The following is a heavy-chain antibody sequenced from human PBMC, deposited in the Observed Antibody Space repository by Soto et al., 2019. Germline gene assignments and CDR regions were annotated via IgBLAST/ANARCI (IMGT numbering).Heavy chain of an antibody. J-gene: IGHJ4*02. Sequence: EVQLVESGGGLIQPGGSLRLSCAVSGFTVSNNYMSWVRQAPGKGLEGVSVIYSGGYTAYGDSVKGRFTISRDNSKNTLFLQRKGRRAADTAFFYWATQRGGGGYWGQGTLVTVSS. CDR2: IYSGGYT. V-gene: IGHV3-53*01. D-gene: IGHD6-25*01. CDR1: GFTVSNNY. CDR3: ATQRGGGGY.